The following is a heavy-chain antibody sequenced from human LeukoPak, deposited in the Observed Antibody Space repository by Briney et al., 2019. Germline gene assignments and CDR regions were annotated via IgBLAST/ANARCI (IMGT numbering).Heavy chain of an antibody. CDR3: AKPSRDGYNQILDYFDY. CDR2: ISSSGSTI. CDR1: GFTFSDYY. V-gene: IGHV3-11*01. D-gene: IGHD5-24*01. Sequence: PGGSLRLSCAASGFTFSDYYMSWIRQAPGKGLEWVSYISSSGSTIYYADSVKGRFTISRDNAKNSLYLQMNSLRAEDTAVYYCAKPSRDGYNQILDYFDYWGQGTLVTVSS. J-gene: IGHJ4*02.